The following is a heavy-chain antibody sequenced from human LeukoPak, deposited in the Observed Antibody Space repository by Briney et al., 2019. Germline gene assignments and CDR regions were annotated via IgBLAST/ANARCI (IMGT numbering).Heavy chain of an antibody. Sequence: SETLSLTCTVSGGSISSYYWSWIRQPPGKGLEWIGYIYYSGSTNYNPSLKSRVTISVDTSKNQFSLKLSSVTAADTAVYYRAGSYYYDSSGYFDYWGQGTLVTVSS. CDR3: AGSYYYDSSGYFDY. CDR1: GGSISSYY. V-gene: IGHV4-59*01. D-gene: IGHD3-22*01. J-gene: IGHJ4*02. CDR2: IYYSGST.